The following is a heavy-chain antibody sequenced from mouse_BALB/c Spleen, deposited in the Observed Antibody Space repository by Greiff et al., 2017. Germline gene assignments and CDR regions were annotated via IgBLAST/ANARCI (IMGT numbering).Heavy chain of an antibody. CDR2: IYPGSGNT. CDR1: GYAFTNYW. V-gene: IGHV1-63*01. D-gene: IGHD2-3*01. CDR3: ARTSYGYYEKGAMDY. Sequence: QVQLQQSGAELVRPGTSVKISCKASGYAFTNYWLGWVKQRPGHGLEWIGDIYPGSGNTYYNEKFKGKATLTADKSSSTAYMQLSSLTSEDSAVYFCARTSYGYYEKGAMDYWGQGTSVTVSS. J-gene: IGHJ4*01.